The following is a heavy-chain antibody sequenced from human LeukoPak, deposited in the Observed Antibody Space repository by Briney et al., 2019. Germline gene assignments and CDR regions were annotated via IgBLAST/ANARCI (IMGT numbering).Heavy chain of an antibody. V-gene: IGHV1-2*04. CDR2: INPNSGGT. J-gene: IGHJ6*02. CDR1: GYTFTSYD. Sequence: ASVKVSCKASGYTFTSYDINWVRQAPGQGLEWMGWINPNSGGTNYAQKFQGWVTMTRDTSISTAYMELSRLRSDDTAVYYCARATTRGYYGSGSSGHYYYYGMNVWGQGTTVTVSS. CDR3: ARATTRGYYGSGSSGHYYYYGMNV. D-gene: IGHD3-10*01.